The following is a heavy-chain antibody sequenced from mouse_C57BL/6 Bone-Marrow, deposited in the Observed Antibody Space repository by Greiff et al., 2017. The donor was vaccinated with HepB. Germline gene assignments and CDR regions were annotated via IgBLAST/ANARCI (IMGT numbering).Heavy chain of an antibody. CDR1: GYTFTSYW. V-gene: IGHV1-53*01. D-gene: IGHD1-1*01. CDR2: INPSNGGT. CDR3: ARLWITTVVSFDY. J-gene: IGHJ2*01. Sequence: QVQLQQSGTELVKPGASVKLSCKASGYTFTSYWMHWVKQRPGQGLEWIGNINPSNGGTNYNEKFKSKATLTVDKSSSTAYMQLSSLTSEDSAVYYCARLWITTVVSFDYWGQGTTLTVSS.